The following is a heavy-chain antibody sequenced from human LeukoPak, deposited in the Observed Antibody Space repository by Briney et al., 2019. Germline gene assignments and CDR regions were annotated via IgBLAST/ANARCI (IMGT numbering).Heavy chain of an antibody. Sequence: PSETLSLTCTVSGGSLSSAHGWSWIRQPPGKGLEWIGYIYHSGSTYYNPSLKSRVTISVDRSKNQFSLKLSSVTAADTAVYYCAREGYSSSEFDYWGQGTLVTVSS. V-gene: IGHV4-30-2*01. CDR3: AREGYSSSEFDY. CDR1: GGSLSSAHG. CDR2: IYHSGST. J-gene: IGHJ4*02. D-gene: IGHD6-6*01.